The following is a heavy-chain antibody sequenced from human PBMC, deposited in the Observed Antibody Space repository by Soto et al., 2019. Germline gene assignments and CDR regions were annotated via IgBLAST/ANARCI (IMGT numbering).Heavy chain of an antibody. J-gene: IGHJ1*01. V-gene: IGHV3-21*01. CDR3: ATTYDSSGYYDDWYFQH. Sequence: GGSLRLSCAASGFTFSSYSMNWVRQAPGKGLEWVSSISSSSSYIYYADSVKGRFTISRDNAKNSLYLQMNSLRAEDTAVYYSATTYDSSGYYDDWYFQHWGQGTLVTVSS. D-gene: IGHD3-22*01. CDR2: ISSSSSYI. CDR1: GFTFSSYS.